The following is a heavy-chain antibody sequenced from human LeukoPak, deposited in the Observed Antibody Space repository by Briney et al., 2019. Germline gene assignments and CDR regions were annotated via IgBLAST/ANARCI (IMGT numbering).Heavy chain of an antibody. J-gene: IGHJ3*02. CDR1: GFTFDDYA. CDR3: ARGHYSSSYREDDAFDI. CDR2: ISGDGGST. D-gene: IGHD6-13*01. Sequence: PGGSLRLSCAASGFTFDDYAMHWVRQAPGKGLEWVSLISGDGGSTYYADSVKGRFTISRDNAKNSLYLQMNSLRAEDTAVYYCARGHYSSSYREDDAFDIWGQGTMVTVSS. V-gene: IGHV3-43*02.